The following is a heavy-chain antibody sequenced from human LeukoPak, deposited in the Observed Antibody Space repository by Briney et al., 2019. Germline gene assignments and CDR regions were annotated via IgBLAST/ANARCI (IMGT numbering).Heavy chain of an antibody. V-gene: IGHV3-30*03. CDR2: ISSDGSNK. Sequence: PGRALRLSCAASGFTFTNYGIHWVRLAPRKGLEWVAVISSDGSNKHYADSVKGRFTISRDDSKNTLYLQMNSLRVDDTALYYCTTFDMWGQGTMVTVSS. CDR3: TTFDM. J-gene: IGHJ3*02. CDR1: GFTFTNYG.